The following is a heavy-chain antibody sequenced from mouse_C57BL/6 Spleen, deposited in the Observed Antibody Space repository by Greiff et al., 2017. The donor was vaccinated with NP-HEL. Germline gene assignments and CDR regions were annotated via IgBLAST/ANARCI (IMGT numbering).Heavy chain of an antibody. V-gene: IGHV5-17*01. CDR3: ARPGDYVWFAY. Sequence: EVQLVESGGGLVKPGGSLKLSCAASGFTFSDYGMHWVRQAPEKGLEWVAYISSGSSTIYYADTVKGRFTISRDNAKNTLFLQMTSLRSEDTAMYYCARPGDYVWFAYWGQGTLVTVSA. CDR1: GFTFSDYG. CDR2: ISSGSSTI. D-gene: IGHD2-4*01. J-gene: IGHJ3*01.